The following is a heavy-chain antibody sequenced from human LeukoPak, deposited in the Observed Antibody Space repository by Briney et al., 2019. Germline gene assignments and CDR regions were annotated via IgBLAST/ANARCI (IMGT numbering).Heavy chain of an antibody. CDR1: GGSISSYY. V-gene: IGHV4-4*07. J-gene: IGHJ4*02. CDR2: IYTSGST. Sequence: SETLSLTCTASGGSISSYYWSWIRQPAGKGLEWIGRIYTSGSTYYNPSLKSRVTMSVDTSKNQFSLKLSSVTAADTAVYFCARGPYCGGDCYFAYWGQGTLVTVSS. D-gene: IGHD2-21*02. CDR3: ARGPYCGGDCYFAY.